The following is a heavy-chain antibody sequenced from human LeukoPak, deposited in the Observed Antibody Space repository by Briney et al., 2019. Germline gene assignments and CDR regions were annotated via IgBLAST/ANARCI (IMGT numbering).Heavy chain of an antibody. CDR3: ARDASDYLTTVTTLRHDAFDI. J-gene: IGHJ3*02. V-gene: IGHV3-33*01. D-gene: IGHD4-17*01. CDR1: GFPFSSYG. Sequence: GGSLRLSCAASGFPFSSYGIHWVRQAPGKGLEWVAVIWYDGSKKYYADSVKGRFTISRDNSKNTLYLQMNSLRVEDTAVYYCARDASDYLTTVTTLRHDAFDIWGQGTMVTVSS. CDR2: IWYDGSKK.